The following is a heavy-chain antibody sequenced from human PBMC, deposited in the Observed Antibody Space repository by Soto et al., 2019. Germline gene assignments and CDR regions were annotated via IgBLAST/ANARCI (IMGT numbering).Heavy chain of an antibody. CDR1: RYSFTSYW. D-gene: IGHD6-19*01. CDR3: ARRIAVAGHSGYYYGMDV. V-gene: IGHV5-51*01. Sequence: PGEARNISCKVSRYSFTSYWIGWVRQMPGRCLEWMAIIYPRDSDTRYSPYFQSQVNISDDQSISTAYLQWSSLKASNNAMYYCARRIAVAGHSGYYYGMDVWGQGTTVTVSS. J-gene: IGHJ6*02. CDR2: IYPRDSDT.